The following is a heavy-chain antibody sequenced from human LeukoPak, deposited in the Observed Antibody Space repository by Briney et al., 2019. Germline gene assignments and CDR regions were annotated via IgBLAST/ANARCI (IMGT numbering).Heavy chain of an antibody. J-gene: IGHJ3*01. CDR2: ISSIGGT. Sequence: SETLSLTCSVSDDSFNTHYWTWIRHPPGKGLEWIGYISSIGGTNYNPSLKSRVTITIDTSKKQFSLKMTSVTAADTAVYYCARDPTTVTKGFDVWGQGTMVTVSS. V-gene: IGHV4-59*11. CDR3: ARDPTTVTKGFDV. CDR1: DDSFNTHY. D-gene: IGHD4-17*01.